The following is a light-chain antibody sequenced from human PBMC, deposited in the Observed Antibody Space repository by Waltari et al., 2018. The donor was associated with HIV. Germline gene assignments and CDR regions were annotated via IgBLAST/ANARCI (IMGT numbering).Light chain of an antibody. CDR2: DVS. CDR1: SSDAGGYNY. Sequence: QSALTQPASVSGSPGQSITISCTGTSSDAGGYNYVSWYQKHPGKAPKLMIYDVSNRPSGFSNRFSGSKSGNTASLTISGLQAEDEADYYCSSYTSSSTLVVFGGGTKLTVL. J-gene: IGLJ2*01. V-gene: IGLV2-14*01. CDR3: SSYTSSSTLVV.